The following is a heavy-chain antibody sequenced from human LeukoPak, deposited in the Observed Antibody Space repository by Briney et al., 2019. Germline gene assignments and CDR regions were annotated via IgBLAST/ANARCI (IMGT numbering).Heavy chain of an antibody. J-gene: IGHJ4*02. V-gene: IGHV3-30*18. D-gene: IGHD6-19*01. Sequence: GGSLRLSCAASGFTFSSYGMHWVRQAPGKGLEWMAVISYDGSNKYYADSVKGRFTISRDNSKNTLYLQMNSLRAEDTAVCYCAKDRRYSSGWYFTENYFDYWGQGTLVTVSS. CDR3: AKDRRYSSGWYFTENYFDY. CDR2: ISYDGSNK. CDR1: GFTFSSYG.